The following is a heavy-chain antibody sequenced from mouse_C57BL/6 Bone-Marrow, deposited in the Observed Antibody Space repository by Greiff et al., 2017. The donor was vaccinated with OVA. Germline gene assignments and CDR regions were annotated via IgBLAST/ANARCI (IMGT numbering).Heavy chain of an antibody. J-gene: IGHJ3*01. CDR1: GYTFTSYW. CDR2: INPSSGYT. CDR3: ERSGYCVGFAY. V-gene: IGHV1-7*01. Sequence: QVQLKESGAELAKPGASVKLSCKASGYTFTSYWMHWVKQRPGQGLEWIGYINPSSGYTKYTQKFKDKATLTADKSSSTAYMQLSSLTYEDSAVNSCERSGYCVGFAYWGQGTLVTVSA. D-gene: IGHD2-3*01.